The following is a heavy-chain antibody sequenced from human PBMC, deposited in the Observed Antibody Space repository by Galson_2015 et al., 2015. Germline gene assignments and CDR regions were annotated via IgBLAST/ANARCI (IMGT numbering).Heavy chain of an antibody. CDR1: GFIVSANS. D-gene: IGHD4-17*01. Sequence: SLRLACASSGFIVSANSMSWVRQAPGTGLEWVSVVYNADAVYYADSVQGRFTTSKDNSRNILSLQMDSLRADNTAVYYCVRTWKTYYGDYEEFDYWGLGTLVTVSS. J-gene: IGHJ4*02. CDR3: VRTWKTYYGDYEEFDY. V-gene: IGHV3-53*01. CDR2: VYNADAV.